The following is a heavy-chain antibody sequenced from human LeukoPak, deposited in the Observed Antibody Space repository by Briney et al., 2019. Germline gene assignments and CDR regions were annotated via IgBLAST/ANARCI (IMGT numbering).Heavy chain of an antibody. CDR2: TSGNGGRT. CDR3: ARARVTYCYNSTGYYDY. CDR1: GFTFNSYA. J-gene: IGHJ4*02. V-gene: IGHV3-64*01. Sequence: GGSLRLSCAASGFTFNSYAMNWVRQAPGKGLEYVSATSGNGGRTYYENSVKGRFTISRDNSKNTLYLQMDSLRAEDMAVYYCARARVTYCYNSTGYYDYWGRGTLVTVSS. D-gene: IGHD3-22*01.